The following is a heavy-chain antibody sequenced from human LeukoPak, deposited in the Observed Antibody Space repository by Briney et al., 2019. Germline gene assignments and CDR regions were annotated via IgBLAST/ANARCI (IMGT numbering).Heavy chain of an antibody. D-gene: IGHD3-10*01. CDR3: ARDRDGLGY. J-gene: IGHJ4*02. V-gene: IGHV3-74*01. CDR2: INNDGSMTT. CDR1: GFTFSSYM. Sequence: PGGALRHSCAASGFTFSSYMMHSVRQAPRKGLGWVSSINNDGSMTTRYVDSVKGRSTISRDNAKNTLYLQMNSLRAEDTAMYYCARDRDGLGYWGQGTLVTVSS.